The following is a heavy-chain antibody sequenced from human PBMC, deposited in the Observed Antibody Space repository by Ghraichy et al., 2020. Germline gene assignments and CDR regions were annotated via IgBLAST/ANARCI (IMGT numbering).Heavy chain of an antibody. CDR3: ARPPVAVPGIAAVWVPIDY. CDR2: ISYDGSNK. J-gene: IGHJ4*02. V-gene: IGHV3-30-3*01. CDR1: GFTFSSYA. D-gene: IGHD6-13*01. Sequence: GGSLRLSCAASGFTFSSYAMHWVRQAPGKGLEWVAAISYDGSNKYYADSVKGRFTISRDNSKNTLYLQMNSLRAEDTAVYYCARPPVAVPGIAAVWVPIDYWGQGTLVTVSS.